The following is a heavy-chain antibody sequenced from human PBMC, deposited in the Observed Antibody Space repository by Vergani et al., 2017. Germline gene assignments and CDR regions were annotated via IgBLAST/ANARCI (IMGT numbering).Heavy chain of an antibody. D-gene: IGHD6-19*01. V-gene: IGHV3-23*01. Sequence: EVQLLETGGGMVQPGGSLRLSCAASGFTFSRYAMSWVRQAPGKGLEWVSAISGSGGSTYYADSVKGRFTISRDNSKNTLYLQMNSRRAEDTAVYYCAIHSSGRTYYYYGMDVWGQGTTVTVSS. CDR3: AIHSSGRTYYYYGMDV. CDR2: ISGSGGST. J-gene: IGHJ6*02. CDR1: GFTFSRYA.